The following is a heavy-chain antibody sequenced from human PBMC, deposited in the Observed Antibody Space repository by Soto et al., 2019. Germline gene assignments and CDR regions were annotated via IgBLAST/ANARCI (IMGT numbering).Heavy chain of an antibody. CDR3: ARAYGGFDNGLDV. V-gene: IGHV4-59*01. Sequence: PSETLSLTCTVSGDPIRSYYWTWIRQPPGKGLELIGHIYYSGSTRYNPSLKSRVTISVDMSKNQFSLKLSSVIAADTAVYYCARAYGGFDNGLDVWGQGTAVTVSS. J-gene: IGHJ6*02. CDR1: GDPIRSYY. D-gene: IGHD5-12*01. CDR2: IYYSGST.